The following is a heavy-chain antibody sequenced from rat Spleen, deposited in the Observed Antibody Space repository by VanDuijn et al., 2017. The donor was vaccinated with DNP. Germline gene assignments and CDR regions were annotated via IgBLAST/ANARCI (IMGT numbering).Heavy chain of an antibody. Sequence: EVQLVESGGGLVQPGNSLKLSCAASGFTFRNYGMAWVRQAPKKGLEWVAAISTSGSRTYYADSVKGRFTISRDDAKSSLYLQMNSLKSEDTATYYCARQGNNFGYFDFWGPGTMVTVSS. V-gene: IGHV5S23*01. J-gene: IGHJ1*01. CDR2: ISTSGSRT. D-gene: IGHD1-10*01. CDR3: ARQGNNFGYFDF. CDR1: GFTFRNYG.